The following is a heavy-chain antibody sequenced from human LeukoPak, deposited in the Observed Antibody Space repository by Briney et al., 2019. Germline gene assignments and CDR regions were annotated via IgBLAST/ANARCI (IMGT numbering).Heavy chain of an antibody. V-gene: IGHV3-23*01. J-gene: IGHJ4*02. CDR2: ISGRGGST. D-gene: IGHD1-26*01. Sequence: EPGGSLGLSCAASGFTFSSYAMSWVRQAPGKGLEWVSAISGRGGSTYYADSVKGRVTISRENSKNTLYLQMNSLRAEDTAVYYCARDGLLGYFDYWGQGTLVTVSS. CDR1: GFTFSSYA. CDR3: ARDGLLGYFDY.